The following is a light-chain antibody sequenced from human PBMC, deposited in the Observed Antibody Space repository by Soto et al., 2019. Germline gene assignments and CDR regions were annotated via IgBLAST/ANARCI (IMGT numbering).Light chain of an antibody. V-gene: IGLV2-23*02. CDR3: CSYAGSSSFSYV. J-gene: IGLJ1*01. Sequence: QSALTQPASVSGSPGQSITISCTGTSSDVGSYNLVSWYQQHPGKAPKLMIYEVSKRPSGVSNRFSGSKSGNTASLTISGLLAQDEADYYCCSYAGSSSFSYVFGTGTKVTVL. CDR1: SSDVGSYNL. CDR2: EVS.